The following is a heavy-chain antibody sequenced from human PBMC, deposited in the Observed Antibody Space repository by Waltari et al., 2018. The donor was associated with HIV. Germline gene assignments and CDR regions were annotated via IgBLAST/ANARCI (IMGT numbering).Heavy chain of an antibody. V-gene: IGHV3-7*01. Sequence: QLVESGGGLVQTGGSLRLPSTASGFTLGRHWMSRVLQATGKGLGWVANIKEDGSERNYVDSVRGRFTISRDNAKNSVYLQMKSLRVEDTAVYFCARENDFGTIFLNYYYGMDVWGRGTSVTVSS. CDR2: IKEDGSER. J-gene: IGHJ6*02. D-gene: IGHD1-1*01. CDR3: ARENDFGTIFLNYYYGMDV. CDR1: GFTLGRHW.